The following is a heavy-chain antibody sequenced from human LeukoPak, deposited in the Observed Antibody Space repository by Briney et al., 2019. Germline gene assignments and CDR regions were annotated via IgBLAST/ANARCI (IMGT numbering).Heavy chain of an antibody. CDR3: EGLYGSGSYYNDI. Sequence: SETLSLTCTVSGGSISSSSYYWGWIRQPPGKGLEWIGSIYYSGSTYYNPSLKSRVTISVDTSKNQFSLKLSSVTAADTAVYYCEGLYGSGSYYNDIWGQGTLVTVSS. V-gene: IGHV4-39*07. D-gene: IGHD3-10*01. J-gene: IGHJ4*02. CDR1: GGSISSSSYY. CDR2: IYYSGST.